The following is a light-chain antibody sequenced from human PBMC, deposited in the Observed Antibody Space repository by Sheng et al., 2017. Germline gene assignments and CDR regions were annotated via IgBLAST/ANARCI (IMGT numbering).Light chain of an antibody. CDR2: RNN. Sequence: QSVLTQPPSASGTPGQTVTFSCSGSSSNIGSNYVYWYQQLPGTAPRLLIYRNNQRPSGVPDRFSGSKSGTSASLAISGLRSEDEADYYCAAWDDSLSVPYVFGTGTKVTVL. J-gene: IGLJ1*01. CDR1: SSNIGSNY. V-gene: IGLV1-47*01. CDR3: AAWDDSLSVPYV.